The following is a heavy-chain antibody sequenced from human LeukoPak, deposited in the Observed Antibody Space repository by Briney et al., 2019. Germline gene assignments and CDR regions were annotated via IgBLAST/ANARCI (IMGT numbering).Heavy chain of an antibody. CDR2: ISNSGGNT. Sequence: GGSLRLSCAASGFTFSSYAMTWVRQAPGKGLEWVSVISNSGGNTYYADSMKGRFTVSRDNSKNTLYLQMDSLRAEDTAVYYCAERHYYGSGSIEYWGQGTLVTVSS. CDR1: GFTFSSYA. V-gene: IGHV3-23*01. D-gene: IGHD3-10*01. J-gene: IGHJ4*02. CDR3: AERHYYGSGSIEY.